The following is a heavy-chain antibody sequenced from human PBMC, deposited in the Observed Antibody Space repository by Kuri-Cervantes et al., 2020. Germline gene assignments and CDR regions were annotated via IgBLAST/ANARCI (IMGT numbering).Heavy chain of an antibody. J-gene: IGHJ6*03. D-gene: IGHD2-21*02. Sequence: ASVKVSCKASGGTFSSYAISWVRQAPGQGLEWMGWMNPNSGNTGYAQKFQGRVTMTRNTSISTAYMELSSLRSEDTAVYYCARVTASWGSDYYYYMDVWGKGTTVTVSS. V-gene: IGHV1-8*02. CDR2: MNPNSGNT. CDR1: GGTFSSYA. CDR3: ARVTASWGSDYYYYMDV.